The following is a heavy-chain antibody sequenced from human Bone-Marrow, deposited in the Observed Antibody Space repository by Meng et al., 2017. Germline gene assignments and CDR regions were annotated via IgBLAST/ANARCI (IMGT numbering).Heavy chain of an antibody. J-gene: IGHJ6*02. CDR3: ARDLGGGFNYYYGMDV. CDR2: IKQDGSEK. V-gene: IGHV3-7*01. D-gene: IGHD3-16*01. CDR1: GFTFSDYY. Sequence: GESLKISCAASGFTFSDYYMNWVRQTPGKGLEWVANIKQDGSEKYYVDSVKGRFTISRDNAKNSLYLQMNSLRAEDTAVYYCARDLGGGFNYYYGMDVWGQGNMVTVSS.